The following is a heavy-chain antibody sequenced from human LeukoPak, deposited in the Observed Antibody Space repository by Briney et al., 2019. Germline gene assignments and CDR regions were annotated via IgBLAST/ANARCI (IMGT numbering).Heavy chain of an antibody. CDR1: GFTFSSYS. V-gene: IGHV3-21*01. J-gene: IGHJ5*02. D-gene: IGHD6-19*01. CDR3: ARGGIAVAGTLGNWFDP. CDR2: ISSSSSYI. Sequence: GGSLRLSCAASGFTFSSYSMNWVRQAPGKGLEWVSSISSSSSYIYYADSVKGRFTISRDNAKNSLYLQMNSLRAEDTAVYYCARGGIAVAGTLGNWFDPWGQGTLVTVSS.